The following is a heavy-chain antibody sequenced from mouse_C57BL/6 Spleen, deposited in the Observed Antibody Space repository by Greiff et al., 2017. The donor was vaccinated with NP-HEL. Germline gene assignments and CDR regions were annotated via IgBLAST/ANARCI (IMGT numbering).Heavy chain of an antibody. CDR2: IYPRDGST. D-gene: IGHD1-1*01. CDR3: ASYYGSSPFDY. Sequence: QVQLKQSGPELVKPGASVKLSCKASGYTFTSYDINWVKQRPGQGLEWIGWIYPRDGSTKYNEKFKGKATLTVDTSSSTAYMELHSLTSEDSAVYFCASYYGSSPFDYWGQGTTLTVSS. CDR1: GYTFTSYD. V-gene: IGHV1-85*01. J-gene: IGHJ2*01.